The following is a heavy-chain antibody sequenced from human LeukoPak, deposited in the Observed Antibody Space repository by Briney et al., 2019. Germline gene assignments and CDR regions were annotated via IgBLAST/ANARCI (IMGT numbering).Heavy chain of an antibody. CDR3: AREARSGYFD. J-gene: IGHJ4*02. CDR2: ISSSSSYI. D-gene: IGHD3-9*01. V-gene: IGHV3-21*01. Sequence: GGPLRLSCAASGFTFSSYSMNWVRQAPGKGLEWVSSISSSSSYIYYADSVKGRFTISRDNAKNSLYLQMNSLRAEDTAVYYCAREARSGYFDWGQGTLVTVSS. CDR1: GFTFSSYS.